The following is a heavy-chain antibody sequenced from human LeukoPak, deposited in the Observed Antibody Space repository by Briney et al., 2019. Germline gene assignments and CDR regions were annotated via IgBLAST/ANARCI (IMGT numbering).Heavy chain of an antibody. CDR1: GFTFSTFW. CDR3: AGALGDYGDYEFDY. CDR2: LRQGGSEK. J-gene: IGHJ4*02. V-gene: IGHV3-7*01. Sequence: PGGSLRLSCAASGFTFSTFWMSWVRQAPGKGLEFVASLRQGGSEKYIVDSMKGRFTISGDIAKNSLYLEMNSLRAEDTAVYYCAGALGDYGDYEFDYWGQGTLVTVSS. D-gene: IGHD4-17*01.